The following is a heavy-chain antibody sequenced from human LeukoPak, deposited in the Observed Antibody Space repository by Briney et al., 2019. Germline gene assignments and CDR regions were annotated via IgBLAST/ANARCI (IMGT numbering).Heavy chain of an antibody. D-gene: IGHD2-2*01. V-gene: IGHV3-30*14. J-gene: IGHJ6*02. CDR2: ISYVGTNK. Sequence: GGSLRLSCAASGFSFSRYAMHWVRQAPGKGLEWVAFISYVGTNKYYADSVKGRFTISRDNSKNTLYLQANSLRVEDTAVYYCAREYCTSTSCSVYYGMDVWGQGTTVTVSS. CDR3: AREYCTSTSCSVYYGMDV. CDR1: GFSFSRYA.